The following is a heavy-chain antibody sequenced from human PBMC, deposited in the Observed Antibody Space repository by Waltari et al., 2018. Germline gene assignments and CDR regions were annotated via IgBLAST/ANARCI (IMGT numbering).Heavy chain of an antibody. J-gene: IGHJ4*02. Sequence: QVQLVESGGGVVQPGRSLRLSCAASGFTFSSYAMPWVRQAPGKGLEWVAVISYDGSNKYYADSVKGRFTISRDNSKNTLYLQMNSLRAEDTAVYYCARDATYGDYFDYWGQGTLVTVSS. CDR3: ARDATYGDYFDY. V-gene: IGHV3-30*01. CDR1: GFTFSSYA. D-gene: IGHD4-17*01. CDR2: ISYDGSNK.